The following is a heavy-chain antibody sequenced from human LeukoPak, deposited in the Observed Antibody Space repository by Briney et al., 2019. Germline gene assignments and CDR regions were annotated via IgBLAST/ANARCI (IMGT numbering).Heavy chain of an antibody. J-gene: IGHJ4*02. Sequence: GESLKISCKGSGYSFTSYWIGWVRQMPGKGLEWMGIIYPGDSDARYSPSVQGQVTISADKSISTAYLQWSSLKASDTAMYYCARLLVGYNYGENFDYWGQGTLVTVSS. D-gene: IGHD5-18*01. CDR2: IYPGDSDA. CDR3: ARLLVGYNYGENFDY. CDR1: GYSFTSYW. V-gene: IGHV5-51*01.